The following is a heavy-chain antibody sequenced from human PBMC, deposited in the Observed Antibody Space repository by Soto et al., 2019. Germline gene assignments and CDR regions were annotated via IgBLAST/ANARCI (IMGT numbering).Heavy chain of an antibody. CDR2: ISGSGGST. V-gene: IGHV3-23*01. CDR3: AKDHCSGGSCYSGNAFDI. J-gene: IGHJ3*02. D-gene: IGHD2-15*01. Sequence: LSLTCAASGFTFSSYAMSWVRQAPGKGLEWVSAISGSGGSTYYADSVKGRFTISRDNSKNTLYLQMNSLRAEDTAVYYCAKDHCSGGSCYSGNAFDIWGQGTMVTVS. CDR1: GFTFSSYA.